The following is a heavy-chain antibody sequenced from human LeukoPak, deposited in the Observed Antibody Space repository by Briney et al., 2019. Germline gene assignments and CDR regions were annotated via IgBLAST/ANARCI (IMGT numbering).Heavy chain of an antibody. J-gene: IGHJ5*02. V-gene: IGHV4-34*01. D-gene: IGHD5-24*01. Sequence: SETLSLTCAVYGGSFSGYYWSWIRQPPGKGLEWTGEINHSGSTNYNPSLKSRVTISVDTSKNQFSLKLSSVTAADTAVYYCARPYRDGYKWEWFDPWGQGTLVTVSS. CDR2: INHSGST. CDR3: ARPYRDGYKWEWFDP. CDR1: GGSFSGYY.